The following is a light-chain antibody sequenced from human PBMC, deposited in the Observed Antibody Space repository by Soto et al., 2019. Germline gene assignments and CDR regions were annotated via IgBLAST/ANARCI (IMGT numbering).Light chain of an antibody. J-gene: IGLJ1*01. Sequence: QSALTQPRSVSGSPGQSVTISCTGTSSDVGFYNYVSWYQQHPGKAPKLMIYDVSKRPSGVPDRFPGSKSGNTASLTISGLQAEDEADYYCCSYAGSYTFYVFGTGTKVTVL. CDR2: DVS. V-gene: IGLV2-11*01. CDR3: CSYAGSYTFYV. CDR1: SSDVGFYNY.